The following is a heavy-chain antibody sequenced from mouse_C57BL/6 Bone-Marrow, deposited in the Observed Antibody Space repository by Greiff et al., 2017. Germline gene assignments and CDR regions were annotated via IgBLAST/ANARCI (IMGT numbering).Heavy chain of an antibody. CDR1: GFNIKDDY. Sequence: EVQLQQSGAELVRPGASVKLSCTASGFNIKDDYMHWVKQRPEQGLEWIGWIDPENGDTEYASKFQGKATITADTSSNTAYLQLSSLTSEDTAVYYCTTSYYYSSSYVDYWGQGTTLTVSS. V-gene: IGHV14-4*01. CDR2: IDPENGDT. CDR3: TTSYYYSSSYVDY. J-gene: IGHJ2*01. D-gene: IGHD1-1*01.